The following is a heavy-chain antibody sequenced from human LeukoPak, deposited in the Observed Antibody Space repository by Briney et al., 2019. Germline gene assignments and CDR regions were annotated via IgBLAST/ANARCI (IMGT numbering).Heavy chain of an antibody. J-gene: IGHJ6*03. CDR2: ISSSSSYI. CDR1: GFTFSSYE. V-gene: IGHV3-21*01. CDR3: ARDLPRRYYMDV. Sequence: PGGSLRLSCAASGFTFSSYEMNWVRQAPGKGLEWVSSISSSSSYIYYADSVKGRFTISRDNAKNSLYLQMNSLRAEDTAVYYCARDLPRRYYMDVWGKATTVTVSS.